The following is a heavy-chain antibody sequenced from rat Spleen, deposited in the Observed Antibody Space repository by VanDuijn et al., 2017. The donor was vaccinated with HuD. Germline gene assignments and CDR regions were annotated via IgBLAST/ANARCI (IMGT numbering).Heavy chain of an antibody. CDR3: ATGPRILRLDWFAY. CDR1: GFTFSDYY. V-gene: IGHV5-20*01. D-gene: IGHD1-6*01. Sequence: EVQLVESDGGLVQPGRSLKLSCATSGFTFSDYYMAWVRQAPTKGLEWVASITNTGGSIYYPDSVKGRFTVSRDNAKNTLYLQMDSLRSEDTATYYCATGPRILRLDWFAYWGQGVMVTVSS. CDR2: ITNTGGSI. J-gene: IGHJ2*01.